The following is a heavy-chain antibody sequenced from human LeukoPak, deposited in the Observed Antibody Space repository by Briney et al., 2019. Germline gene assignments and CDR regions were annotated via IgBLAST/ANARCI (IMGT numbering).Heavy chain of an antibody. CDR1: GFTLSHYG. J-gene: IGHJ4*02. Sequence: GKSLQLSCAATGFTLSHYGMHWVRQAPGKVLEWVAVIWSDGTNKYYAASVKGRFSISRDDSRKTVHLQMNSLRPEDTAVYYCARDAQRGFDYSNSLQYWGQGTPVTVST. CDR2: IWSDGTNK. CDR3: ARDAQRGFDYSNSLQY. D-gene: IGHD4-11*01. V-gene: IGHV3-33*01.